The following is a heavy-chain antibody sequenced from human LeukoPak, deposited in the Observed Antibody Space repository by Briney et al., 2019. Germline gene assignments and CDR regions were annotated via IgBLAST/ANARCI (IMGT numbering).Heavy chain of an antibody. Sequence: ASVKVSCKASGGTFSSYAISWVRQAPGQGFEWMGRIIPILGIANYAQKFQGRVTITADKSTSTAYMELSSLRSEDTAVYYCAPGAKTKPAGYWGQGTLVTVSS. CDR1: GGTFSSYA. CDR2: IIPILGIA. V-gene: IGHV1-69*04. CDR3: APGAKTKPAGY. J-gene: IGHJ4*02. D-gene: IGHD7-27*01.